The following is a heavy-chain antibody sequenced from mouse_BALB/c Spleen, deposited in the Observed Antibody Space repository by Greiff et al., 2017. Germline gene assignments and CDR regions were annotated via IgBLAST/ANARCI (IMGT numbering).Heavy chain of an antibody. CDR2: ISSGSSTI. D-gene: IGHD1-1*01. V-gene: IGHV5-17*02. CDR3: ARSDYGSSWYFDV. Sequence: EVQVVESGGGLVQPGGSRKLSCAASGFTFSSFGMHWVRQAPEKGLEWVAYISSGSSTIYYADTVKGRFTISRDNPKNTLFLQMTSLRSEDTAMYYCARSDYGSSWYFDVWGAGTTVTVSS. CDR1: GFTFSSFG. J-gene: IGHJ1*01.